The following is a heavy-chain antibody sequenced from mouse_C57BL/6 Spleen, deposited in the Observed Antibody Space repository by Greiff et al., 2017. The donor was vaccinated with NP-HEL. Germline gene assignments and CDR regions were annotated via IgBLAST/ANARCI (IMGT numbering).Heavy chain of an antibody. Sequence: VQLQQPGAELVKPGASVKMSCKASGYTFTSYWITWVKQRPGQGLEWIGDIYPGSGSTNYNEKFKSKATLTVDTSSSTAYMQLSSLTSEDSAVYYCARGGYDYDGKDFDYWGQGTTLTVSS. J-gene: IGHJ2*01. D-gene: IGHD2-4*01. V-gene: IGHV1-55*01. CDR1: GYTFTSYW. CDR3: ARGGYDYDGKDFDY. CDR2: IYPGSGST.